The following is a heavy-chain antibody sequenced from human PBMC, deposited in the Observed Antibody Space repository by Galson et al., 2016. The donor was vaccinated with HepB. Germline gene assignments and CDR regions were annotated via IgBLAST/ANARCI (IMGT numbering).Heavy chain of an antibody. CDR2: IYSGGST. Sequence: SLRLSCAASGFTVSNNYMSWVRQAPGKGLEWVSVIYSGGSTYHADSVKGRFTISRDNSKNTLYLQMNSLRAEDTAVYYCARDPMATRYYYYGMDVWGQGTTVTVSS. J-gene: IGHJ6*02. D-gene: IGHD5-24*01. V-gene: IGHV3-53*01. CDR3: ARDPMATRYYYYGMDV. CDR1: GFTVSNNY.